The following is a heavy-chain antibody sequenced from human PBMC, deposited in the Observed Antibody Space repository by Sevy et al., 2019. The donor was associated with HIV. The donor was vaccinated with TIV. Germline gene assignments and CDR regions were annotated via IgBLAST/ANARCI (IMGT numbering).Heavy chain of an antibody. CDR2: INPKNDVT. CDR1: GYSFTDYY. J-gene: IGHJ6*02. D-gene: IGHD5-18*01. CDR3: ARARRVTTVYYYYGMDV. Sequence: ASVKVSCKASGYSFTDYYMHWVRQAPGQGLEWMAWINPKNDVTNYAQKFLGRVTMTRDTSTSTAYMEMTRLRSDDTAVYYCARARRVTTVYYYYGMDVWGQGNTVTVSS. V-gene: IGHV1-2*02.